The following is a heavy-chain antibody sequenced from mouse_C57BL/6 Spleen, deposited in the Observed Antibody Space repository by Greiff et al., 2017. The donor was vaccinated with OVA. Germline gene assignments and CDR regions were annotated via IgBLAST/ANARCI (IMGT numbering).Heavy chain of an antibody. CDR2: IDPSDSYT. V-gene: IGHV1-50*01. CDR3: ARGELGWFAY. Sequence: VQLQQPGAELVKPGASVKLSCKASGYTFTSYWMQWVKQRPGQGLEWIGEIDPSDSYTNYNQKFKGKATLTVDTSSSTAYMQLSSLTSEDSAVYYCARGELGWFAYWGQGTLVTVSA. J-gene: IGHJ3*01. CDR1: GYTFTSYW. D-gene: IGHD4-1*01.